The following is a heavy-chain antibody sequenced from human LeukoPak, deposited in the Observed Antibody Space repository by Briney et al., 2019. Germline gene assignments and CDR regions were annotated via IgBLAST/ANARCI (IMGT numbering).Heavy chain of an antibody. CDR1: GLTFSSYW. CDR2: INTEGSST. Sequence: GRSLRLSCAASGLTFSSYWMHWVRQAPGKGLVWVSRINTEGSSTTYADSVKGRFTISRDNAKNTLYPQMNSLRDEDTAVYYCARGRGSYFDFWGQGTLVPVSS. V-gene: IGHV3-74*01. J-gene: IGHJ4*02. CDR3: ARGRGSYFDF. D-gene: IGHD2-15*01.